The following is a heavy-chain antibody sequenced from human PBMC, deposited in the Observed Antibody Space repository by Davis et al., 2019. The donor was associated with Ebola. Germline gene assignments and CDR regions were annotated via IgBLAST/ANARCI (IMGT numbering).Heavy chain of an antibody. J-gene: IGHJ4*02. V-gene: IGHV1-46*01. CDR2: INPSIGNT. CDR1: GYTFTDYL. D-gene: IGHD3-10*01. Sequence: ASVKVSCKASGYTFTDYLMYWVRQAPGQGLEWMGLINPSIGNTSLAQKFQGRVTLTRDTSTSTVHMGLSSLKSEDTAIYYCASGEFVDFWGQGTLVTVSS. CDR3: ASGEFVDF.